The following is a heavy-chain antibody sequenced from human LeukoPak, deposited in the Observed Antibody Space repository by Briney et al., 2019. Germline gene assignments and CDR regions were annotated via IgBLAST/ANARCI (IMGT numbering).Heavy chain of an antibody. Sequence: PWGSLSLSFAASGFTVSSNYMSWVRQAPGKGLEWVSVIYSGGSTYYADSVKGRFTISRDNSKNTLHLQMNSLRAEDTAMYYCASQNDAFDIWGQGTMVTVSS. CDR1: GFTVSSNY. CDR2: IYSGGST. J-gene: IGHJ3*02. V-gene: IGHV3-53*01. CDR3: ASQNDAFDI.